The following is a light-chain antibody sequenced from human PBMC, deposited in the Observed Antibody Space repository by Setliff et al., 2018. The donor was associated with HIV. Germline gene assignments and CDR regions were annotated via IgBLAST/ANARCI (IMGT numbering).Light chain of an antibody. V-gene: IGLV2-11*01. J-gene: IGLJ1*01. CDR2: GVT. Sequence: QSVLTQPRSVSGSPGQSVTISCTGSSSDVGAYNYVSWYQQHPGKAPKLMIYGVTKRPSGVPDRFSGSKSGNTASLTISGLQAEDEADYYCCSYAGRYTYIFGTGTKSPS. CDR3: CSYAGRYTYI. CDR1: SSDVGAYNY.